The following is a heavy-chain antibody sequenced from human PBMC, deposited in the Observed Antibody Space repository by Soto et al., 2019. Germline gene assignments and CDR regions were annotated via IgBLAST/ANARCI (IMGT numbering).Heavy chain of an antibody. V-gene: IGHV4-31*03. CDR2: IYYSGST. CDR1: GGSISSGGYY. J-gene: IGHJ3*02. Sequence: SETLSLTCTVSGGSISSGGYYWSWIRQHPGKGLEWIGYIYYSGSTYYNPSLKSRVTISVDTSKNQFSLKLSSVTAADTAVYYCARDSTSKAKIDAFDIWGQGTMVTVSS. CDR3: ARDSTSKAKIDAFDI. D-gene: IGHD2-2*01.